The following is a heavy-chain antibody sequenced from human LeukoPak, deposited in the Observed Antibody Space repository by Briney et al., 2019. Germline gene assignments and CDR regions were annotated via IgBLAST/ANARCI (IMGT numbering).Heavy chain of an antibody. CDR2: IIPIFGTA. Sequence: SVKVSCKASGGTFSSYAISWVRQAPGQGLEWMGGIIPIFGTANYAQKFQGRVTITADESTGTAYMELSSLRSEDTAMYYCARSRTPPSNTIFGVKSYYYYYMDVWGKGTTVTVSS. J-gene: IGHJ6*03. V-gene: IGHV1-69*13. CDR3: ARSRTPPSNTIFGVKSYYYYYMDV. D-gene: IGHD3-3*01. CDR1: GGTFSSYA.